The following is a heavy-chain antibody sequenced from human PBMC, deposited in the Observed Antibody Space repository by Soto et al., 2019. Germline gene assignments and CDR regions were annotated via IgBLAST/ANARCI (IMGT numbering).Heavy chain of an antibody. D-gene: IGHD2-21*01. J-gene: IGHJ4*02. CDR1: GVTLSNFG. V-gene: IGHV3-30*03. Sequence: QVQLVESGGGVVQPGRSLRLSCAASGVTLSNFGMHWFRQAPGKGLEWVAVISRDGSTMLYADSVKGRFTISRDSSRNTLYLQMNSRRAEDTAVYHCVGEVASGYWGQGTLVTVSS. CDR3: VGEVASGY. CDR2: ISRDGSTM.